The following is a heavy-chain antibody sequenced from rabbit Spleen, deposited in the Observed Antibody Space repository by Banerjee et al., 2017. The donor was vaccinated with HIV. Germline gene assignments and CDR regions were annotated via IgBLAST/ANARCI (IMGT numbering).Heavy chain of an antibody. J-gene: IGHJ6*01. V-gene: IGHV1S40*01. Sequence: LEESGGDLVKPGASLTLTCKASGVSFSFNSYMCWVRQAPGKGLEWIACIDSGNSGFTYFASWAKGRFTISKTSSTTVTLQMTSLTAADTATYFCARDSGSSFSSYGMDLWGQGTLVTVS. CDR2: IDSGNSGFT. CDR3: ARDSGSSFSSYGMDL. D-gene: IGHD8-1*01. CDR1: GVSFSFNSY.